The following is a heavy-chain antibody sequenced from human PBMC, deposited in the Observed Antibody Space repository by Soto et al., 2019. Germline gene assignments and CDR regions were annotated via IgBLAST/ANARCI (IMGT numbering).Heavy chain of an antibody. CDR2: ISYDGSNK. V-gene: IGHV3-30-3*01. Sequence: QVQLVESGGGVVQPGRSLRLSCAASGFTFSSYAMHWVRQAPVKGLEWVAVISYDGSNKYYADSVKGRFTISRDNSKNTLYLQMNSLRAEDTAVYYCARDSGLPVTSYYFDYWGQGTLVTVSS. CDR1: GFTFSSYA. J-gene: IGHJ4*02. CDR3: ARDSGLPVTSYYFDY. D-gene: IGHD4-17*01.